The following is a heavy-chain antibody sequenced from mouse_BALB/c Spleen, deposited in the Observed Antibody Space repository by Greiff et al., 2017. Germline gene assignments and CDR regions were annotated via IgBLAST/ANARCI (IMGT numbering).Heavy chain of an antibody. D-gene: IGHD2-14*01. CDR1: GFTFTDYY. Sequence: EVKLVESGGGLVQPGGSLRLSCATSGFTFTDYYMSWVRQPPGQALEWLGFIRNKANGSTTEYSASVKGRFTISRDNSQSILYLQMNTLRAEDSATYYGAREVRRGPHYYAMDDWGQGTSVTVSS. J-gene: IGHJ4*01. V-gene: IGHV7-3*02. CDR3: AREVRRGPHYYAMDD. CDR2: IRNKANGSTT.